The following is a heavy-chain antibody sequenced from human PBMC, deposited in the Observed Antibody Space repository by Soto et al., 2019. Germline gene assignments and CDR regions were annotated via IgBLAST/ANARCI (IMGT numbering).Heavy chain of an antibody. CDR3: AREGESYGSGSHYYYGMDV. J-gene: IGHJ6*02. Sequence: QVQLVESGGGVVQPGRSLRLSCAASGFTFSSYAMHWVRQAPGKGLEWVAVISYDGSNKYYADSVKGRFTISRDNSKNALYLQMNRLRAEDTGVYYCAREGESYGSGSHYYYGMDVWGQGTTVTVSS. CDR2: ISYDGSNK. D-gene: IGHD3-10*01. CDR1: GFTFSSYA. V-gene: IGHV3-30-3*01.